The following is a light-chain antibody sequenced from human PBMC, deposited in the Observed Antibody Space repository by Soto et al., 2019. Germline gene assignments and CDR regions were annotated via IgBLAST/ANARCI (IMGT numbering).Light chain of an antibody. CDR2: GAS. CDR1: QSVSSTY. CDR3: QQSHSSPRT. J-gene: IGKJ1*01. Sequence: EIVLTQSPGTLSLSPGKRATLSCRASQSVSSTYLAWYQQKPGQAPRLLIYGASIRATGVPDRFSGSGSGTDFTLTISRLEPEDFAVYYCQQSHSSPRTFGQGTKVGIK. V-gene: IGKV3-20*01.